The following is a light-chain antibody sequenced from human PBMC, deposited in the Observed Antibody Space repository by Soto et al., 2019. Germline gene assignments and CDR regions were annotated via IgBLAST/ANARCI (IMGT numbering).Light chain of an antibody. Sequence: DIQMTESPSSLSASVGARVTITCRASQSISTYLNWYKQKPGKAPKLLIYGASSLQSGVPSRFSGSVSGTDFTLTISSLQPEDFETYYCQQSYSSPITFGQGTRLEIK. J-gene: IGKJ5*01. CDR1: QSISTY. CDR2: GAS. CDR3: QQSYSSPIT. V-gene: IGKV1-39*01.